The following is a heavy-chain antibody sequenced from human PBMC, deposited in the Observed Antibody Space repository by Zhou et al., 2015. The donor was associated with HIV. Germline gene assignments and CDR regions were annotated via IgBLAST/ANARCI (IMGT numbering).Heavy chain of an antibody. CDR2: IIPIFGTA. V-gene: IGHV1-69*01. D-gene: IGHD1-26*01. CDR1: GGTFSSYA. CDR3: ARDRGDSGSYFCAFDY. Sequence: QVQLVQSGAEVKKPGSLVKVSCKASGGTFSSYAISWVRQAPGQGLEWMGGIIPIFGTANYAQKFQGRVTITADESTSTAYMELSSLRSEDTAVYYCARDRGDSGSYFCAFDYLGPRGQWSPSLQ. J-gene: IGHJ3*02.